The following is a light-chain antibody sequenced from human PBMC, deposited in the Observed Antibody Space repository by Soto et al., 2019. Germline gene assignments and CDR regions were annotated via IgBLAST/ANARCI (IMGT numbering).Light chain of an antibody. CDR1: QSVSNNY. V-gene: IGKV3-20*01. J-gene: IGKJ1*01. Sequence: EIVLTQSPGTLSLSPGERATLSCGASQSVSNNYLAWYQQKPGQAPRLLIYGASGRATGIPDRFSGSGSGTDFILTISRLEPEDFVVYYCQQYGISPRTFGQGTKVEIK. CDR2: GAS. CDR3: QQYGISPRT.